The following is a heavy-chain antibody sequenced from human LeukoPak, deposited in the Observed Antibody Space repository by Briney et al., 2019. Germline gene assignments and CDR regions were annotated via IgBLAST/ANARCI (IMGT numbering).Heavy chain of an antibody. CDR3: ARPYSNYGWFDP. Sequence: SETLSLTCTFSGGSISSYYWSWIPQPPGKGLEWFGSIYNSVGTNYNPSLMSRVTISVVTSKNQFSLMLSSVTAADTAVYYCARPYSNYGWFDPWGQGILVTVSS. D-gene: IGHD4-11*01. CDR1: GGSISSYY. V-gene: IGHV4-59*01. J-gene: IGHJ5*02. CDR2: IYNSVGT.